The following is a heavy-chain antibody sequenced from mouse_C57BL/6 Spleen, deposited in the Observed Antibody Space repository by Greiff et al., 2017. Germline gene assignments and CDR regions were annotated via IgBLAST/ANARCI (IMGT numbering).Heavy chain of an antibody. CDR3: AIYYCSSEAWFAY. CDR2: IHPNSGNT. CDR1: GYTFTSYW. V-gene: IGHV1-64*01. J-gene: IGHJ3*01. Sequence: VQLQQPGAELVKPGASVKLSCKASGYTFTSYWMHWVKQRPGQGLEWIGMIHPNSGNTNYNEKFKSKATLTVDKSSSTAYMQLSSLTSEDSAVYYCAIYYCSSEAWFAYWGQGALVTVSA. D-gene: IGHD1-1*01.